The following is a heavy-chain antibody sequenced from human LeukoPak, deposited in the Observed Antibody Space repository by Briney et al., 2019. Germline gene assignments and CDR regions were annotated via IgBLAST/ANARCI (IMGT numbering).Heavy chain of an antibody. CDR2: ISSSDDGT. D-gene: IGHD2-15*01. Sequence: GGSLRLSCAASGLTFSNYNMNWVRQAPGKGLEWVSAISSSDDGTYHAGSVRGRFTISRDSSKNTLYLQMNNLRTEDAAIYYCAKAPVTSCRGAFCYPLDSWGQGTLVTVSS. J-gene: IGHJ4*02. CDR1: GLTFSNYN. CDR3: AKAPVTSCRGAFCYPLDS. V-gene: IGHV3-23*01.